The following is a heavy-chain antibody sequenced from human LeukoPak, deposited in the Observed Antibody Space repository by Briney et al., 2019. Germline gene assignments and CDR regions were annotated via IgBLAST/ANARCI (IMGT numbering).Heavy chain of an antibody. CDR2: IYTSGST. Sequence: PLETLSLTCTVSGGSISSGSYYWSWIRQPAGKGLEWIGRIYTSGSTNYNPSLKSRVTISVDTSKNQFSLKLSSVTAADTAVYYCARVGPQTQWPTRGYYYYYMDVWGKGTTVTISS. J-gene: IGHJ6*03. CDR3: ARVGPQTQWPTRGYYYYYMDV. V-gene: IGHV4-61*02. D-gene: IGHD6-19*01. CDR1: GGSISSGSYY.